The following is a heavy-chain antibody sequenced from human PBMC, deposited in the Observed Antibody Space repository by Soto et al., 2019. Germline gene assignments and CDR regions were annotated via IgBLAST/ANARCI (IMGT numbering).Heavy chain of an antibody. CDR1: GGSISGINW. CDR3: ARFGGGMDV. Sequence: QVQLQESGPGLVKPSGTLSLTCAVSGGSISGINWWYWVRQPPGKGLEWIGEIYHSGSTHYNPSLXSRVTISVDKSKNQFSLKLSSVPAADTAMYYCARFGGGMDVSGQGTTVTVSS. V-gene: IGHV4-4*02. D-gene: IGHD3-10*01. J-gene: IGHJ6*02. CDR2: IYHSGST.